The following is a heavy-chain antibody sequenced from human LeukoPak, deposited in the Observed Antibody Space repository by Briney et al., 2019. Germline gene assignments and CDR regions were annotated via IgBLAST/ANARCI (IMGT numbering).Heavy chain of an antibody. Sequence: ASVKVSCKASGGTFSSYAISWVRQAPGQVLEWMGRIIPILGIANYAQKFQGRVTITADKSTSTAYMELSSLRSEDTAVYYCARGVVAAPGKDLYYYSGMDVWGQGTTVTVSS. D-gene: IGHD2-15*01. CDR2: IIPILGIA. J-gene: IGHJ6*02. CDR1: GGTFSSYA. V-gene: IGHV1-69*04. CDR3: ARGVVAAPGKDLYYYSGMDV.